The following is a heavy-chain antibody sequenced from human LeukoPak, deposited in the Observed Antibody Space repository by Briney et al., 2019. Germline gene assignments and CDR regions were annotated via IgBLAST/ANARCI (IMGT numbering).Heavy chain of an antibody. CDR1: GGSISSSSYY. CDR2: IYYSGST. J-gene: IGHJ5*02. V-gene: IGHV4-39*01. D-gene: IGHD4-17*01. Sequence: PSETLSLTCTVSGGSISSSSYYWGWIRQPPGKGLEWIGSIYYSGSTYYNPSLKSRVTISVDTSKNQFSLKLSSVTAADTAVYYCARHDKGIYGDYAWSWFDPWGQGTLVTVSS. CDR3: ARHDKGIYGDYAWSWFDP.